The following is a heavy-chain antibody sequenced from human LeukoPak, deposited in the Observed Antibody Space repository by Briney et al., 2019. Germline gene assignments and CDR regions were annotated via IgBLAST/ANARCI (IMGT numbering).Heavy chain of an antibody. CDR2: NSGSGGST. CDR3: AKVRGVPAADGLDV. J-gene: IGHJ6*02. V-gene: IGHV3-23*01. Sequence: GGSLRLSCAASGFTFSSYAMSWVRQAPGKGLGGVSGNSGSGGSTDYAASMKGRFTISRDNSRNTLHLQTNSLRAEDTAVYYCAKVRGVPAADGLDVWGQGTTVTVSS. CDR1: GFTFSSYA. D-gene: IGHD2-2*01.